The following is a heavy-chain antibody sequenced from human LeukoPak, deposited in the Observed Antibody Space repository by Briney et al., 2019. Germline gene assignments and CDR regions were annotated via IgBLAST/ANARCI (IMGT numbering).Heavy chain of an antibody. J-gene: IGHJ4*02. CDR3: ARSGSKDRAAAGYFDY. CDR1: GYTFTRYY. V-gene: IGHV1-46*01. D-gene: IGHD6-13*01. Sequence: ASVTVSCKGSGYTFTRYYMQWVEQAPGQGVEGMGIINPSGGSTSYAQIFQGRVTMTKDTSTSTVYMELSSLRSEDTAVYYCARSGSKDRAAAGYFDYWGQGTLVTVSS. CDR2: INPSGGST.